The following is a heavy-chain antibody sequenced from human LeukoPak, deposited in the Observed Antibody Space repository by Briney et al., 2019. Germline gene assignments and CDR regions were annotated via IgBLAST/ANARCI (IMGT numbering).Heavy chain of an antibody. CDR2: ISYDGSNK. D-gene: IGHD3-22*01. CDR3: AKDGGMYYYDSSGYYPDGY. CDR1: GFTFSSYA. V-gene: IGHV3-30*18. J-gene: IGHJ4*02. Sequence: GGSLRLSCAASGFTFSSYAMSWVRQAPGKGLEWVAVISYDGSNKYYADSVKGRFTISRDNSKNTLYLQMNSLRAEDTAVYYCAKDGGMYYYDSSGYYPDGYWGQGTLVTVSS.